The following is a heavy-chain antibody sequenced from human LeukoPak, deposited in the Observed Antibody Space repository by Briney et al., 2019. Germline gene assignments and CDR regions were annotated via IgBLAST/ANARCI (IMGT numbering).Heavy chain of an antibody. CDR2: ISSSGSTI. D-gene: IGHD3-10*01. Sequence: GESLRLSCAASGFTFSSYEMNWVRQAPGKGLEWVSYISSSGSTIYYADSVKGRFTISRDNAKNSLYLQMNSLRAEDTAVYYCASLVPYGSGSYYNGEDYWGQGTLVTVSS. J-gene: IGHJ4*02. CDR1: GFTFSSYE. V-gene: IGHV3-48*03. CDR3: ASLVPYGSGSYYNGEDY.